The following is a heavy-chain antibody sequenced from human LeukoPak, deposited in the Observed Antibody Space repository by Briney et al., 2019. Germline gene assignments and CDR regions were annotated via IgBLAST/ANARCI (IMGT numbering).Heavy chain of an antibody. CDR1: GFTFSDHY. CDR2: INYSGST. D-gene: IGHD2-8*01. CDR3: ARGYCTNAVCSLGPTQA. V-gene: IGHV4-38-2*01. Sequence: GSLRLSCAASGFTFSDHYMDWVRQPPGKGLEWIGSINYSGSTYYKPSLKSRVTISVDTSKNQFSLNLSSVTAADTAVYYCARGYCTNAVCSLGPTQAWGQGTLVTVSS. J-gene: IGHJ4*02.